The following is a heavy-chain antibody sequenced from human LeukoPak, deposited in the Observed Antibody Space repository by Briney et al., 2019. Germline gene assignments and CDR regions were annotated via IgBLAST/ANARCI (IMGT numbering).Heavy chain of an antibody. V-gene: IGHV4-61*02. CDR1: GGSISSGSYY. CDR3: ARGGLSGSGQVWFDP. D-gene: IGHD3-10*01. CDR2: IYDSGST. Sequence: PSETLSLTCTVSGGSISSGSYYWSWIRQPAGKGLEWIGRIYDSGSTTYNPSLKSRVTISLDTSKNQFSLKLNSVTAADTAVYYCARGGLSGSGQVWFDPWGQGTLVAVSS. J-gene: IGHJ5*02.